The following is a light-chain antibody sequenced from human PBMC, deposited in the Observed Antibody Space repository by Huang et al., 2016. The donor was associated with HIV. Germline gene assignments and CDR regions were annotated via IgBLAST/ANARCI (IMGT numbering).Light chain of an antibody. J-gene: IGKJ2*01. CDR3: QQYGTLPYT. CDR2: GAS. CDR1: QGVHNSY. Sequence: EIVLTQSPVTLSLSPGEGASLSCRASQGVHNSYLAWYQQKPGQAPRLRIFGASNRATGVPHRLRGSEYGTDFTLTISGLDPEDFAVYYCQQYGTLPYTFGQGTKLEI. V-gene: IGKV3-20*01.